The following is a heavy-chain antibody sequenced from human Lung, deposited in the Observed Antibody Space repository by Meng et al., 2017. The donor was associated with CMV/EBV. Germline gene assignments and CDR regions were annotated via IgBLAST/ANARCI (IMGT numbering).Heavy chain of an antibody. D-gene: IGHD3-10*01. CDR1: GDTFTGYY. CDR3: ARDYYSAGAPTGGLDV. CDR2: INPKNGVT. V-gene: IGHV1-2*02. J-gene: IGHJ6*02. Sequence: ASVKVSCKASGDTFTGYYMHWVRQAPGQGLEWMGWINPKNGVTHYEGKFQGRVMMTRATSNSTAYMELSSLRSDDTAVYYCARDYYSAGAPTGGLDVWGPGTXVTVSS.